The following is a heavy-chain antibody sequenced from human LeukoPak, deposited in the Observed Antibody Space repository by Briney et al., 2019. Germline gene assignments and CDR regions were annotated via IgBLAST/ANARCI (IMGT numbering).Heavy chain of an antibody. CDR1: GGSFSGYY. CDR3: ARHFDCSNGACKDY. Sequence: KPSETLSLTCAVYGGSFSGYYWSWIRQPPGKGLEWIGEINHSGSTNYNPSLKSRVTISIDTSKNQFSLWLTSVTAADTAVYYCARHFDCSNGACKDYWGQGTLVTVSP. CDR2: INHSGST. D-gene: IGHD2-8*01. V-gene: IGHV4-34*01. J-gene: IGHJ4*02.